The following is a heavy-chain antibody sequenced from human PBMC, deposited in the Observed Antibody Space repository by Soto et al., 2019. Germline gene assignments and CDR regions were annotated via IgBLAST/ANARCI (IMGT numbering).Heavy chain of an antibody. D-gene: IGHD3-22*01. Sequence: QVQLVQSGAEVKKPGSSVKVSCKASGGTFSSYAISWVRQAPGQGLEWMGGIIPICGTANYAQKFQGRVPITADESTSTAYMELSSLRSVDTAVYYCARAADSSGYPSELFFDYWGQGTLVTVSS. CDR3: ARAADSSGYPSELFFDY. J-gene: IGHJ4*02. CDR2: IIPICGTA. CDR1: GGTFSSYA. V-gene: IGHV1-69*12.